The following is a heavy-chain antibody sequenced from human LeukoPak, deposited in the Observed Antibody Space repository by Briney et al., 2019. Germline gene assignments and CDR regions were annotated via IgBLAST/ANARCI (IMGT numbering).Heavy chain of an antibody. CDR3: ARDDNCSGGSCYSDWYFDL. CDR1: GFTFSIYS. CDR2: ISSSSSTI. V-gene: IGHV3-48*02. Sequence: GGSLRLSCAASGFTFSIYSMNWVRRAPGKGREWVSYISSSSSTIYYADSVKGRFTISRDNAKNSLYLQMNSLRDEDTAVYYCARDDNCSGGSCYSDWYFDLWGRGTLVTVSS. J-gene: IGHJ2*01. D-gene: IGHD2-15*01.